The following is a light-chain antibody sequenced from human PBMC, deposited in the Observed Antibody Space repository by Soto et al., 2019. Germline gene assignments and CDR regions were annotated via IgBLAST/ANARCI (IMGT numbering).Light chain of an antibody. J-gene: IGLJ2*01. Sequence: QSALTQPASVSGSPGQSITISYTGTSSDVGGYNYVSWYQQHPGKAPKLMIYEVSNRPSGVSNRFSGSKSGNTASLTISGLQAEDEADYYCRSYTSSSTVEFGGGTKLTVL. V-gene: IGLV2-14*01. CDR2: EVS. CDR3: RSYTSSSTVE. CDR1: SSDVGGYNY.